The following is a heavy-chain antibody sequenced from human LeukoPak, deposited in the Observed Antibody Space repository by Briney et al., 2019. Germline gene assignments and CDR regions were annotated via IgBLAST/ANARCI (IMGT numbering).Heavy chain of an antibody. J-gene: IGHJ3*02. CDR1: GFTFSSYG. Sequence: PGRSLRLSCAASGFTFSSYGMHWVRQAPGKGLEGVAVIWYDGSNKYYADSVKGRFTISRDNSKNTLYLQMNSLRAEDTAVYYCARARITMIVEAFDIWGQGTMVTVSS. CDR2: IWYDGSNK. V-gene: IGHV3-33*01. D-gene: IGHD3-22*01. CDR3: ARARITMIVEAFDI.